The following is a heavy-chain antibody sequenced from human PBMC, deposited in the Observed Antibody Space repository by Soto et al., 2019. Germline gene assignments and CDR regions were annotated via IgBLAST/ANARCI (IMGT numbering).Heavy chain of an antibody. J-gene: IGHJ4*02. D-gene: IGHD6-13*01. CDR3: ARGGFYSSSWYYYFDY. V-gene: IGHV4-59*01. CDR1: GGSISSYY. Sequence: SETLSLTCTVSGGSISSYYWSWIRQPPGKGLEWIGYIYYSGSTNYNPSLKSRVTISVDTSKNQFSLKLSSVTAADTAVYYCARGGFYSSSWYYYFDYWGQGTLVTVSS. CDR2: IYYSGST.